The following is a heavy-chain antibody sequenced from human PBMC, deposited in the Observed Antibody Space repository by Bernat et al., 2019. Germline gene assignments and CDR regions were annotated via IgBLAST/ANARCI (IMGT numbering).Heavy chain of an antibody. CDR3: ASCAINWFDP. CDR1: GGSISSGGYY. D-gene: IGHD2-21*01. Sequence: QLQLQESGPGLVKPSQTLSLTCTVSGGSISSGGYYWSWIRQHPGKGLEWIGYIYYSGSTYYNPSLKSRVSISLDTSKNQFFLKLNSVTAADTAVYYCASCAINWFDPWGQGTLVTVSS. CDR2: IYYSGST. J-gene: IGHJ5*02. V-gene: IGHV4-31*03.